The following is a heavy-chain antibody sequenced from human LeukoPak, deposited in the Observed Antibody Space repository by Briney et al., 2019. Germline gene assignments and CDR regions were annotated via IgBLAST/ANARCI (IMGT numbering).Heavy chain of an antibody. Sequence: SETLSLTCTVSGGYISSYYWSWIRQPPGKGLEWIGYIYYSGSTNYNPSLKSRVTISVDTSKNQFSLKLSSVTAADTAVYYCARGRYSYGIDYWGQGTLVTVSS. V-gene: IGHV4-59*01. CDR1: GGYISSYY. D-gene: IGHD5-18*01. CDR2: IYYSGST. J-gene: IGHJ4*02. CDR3: ARGRYSYGIDY.